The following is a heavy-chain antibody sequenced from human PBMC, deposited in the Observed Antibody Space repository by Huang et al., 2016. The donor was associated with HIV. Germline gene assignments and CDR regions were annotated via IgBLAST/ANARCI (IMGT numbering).Heavy chain of an antibody. CDR1: GGSIRSENYY. Sequence: QLQLQESGPGLVKPSETLSLTCTVSGGSIRSENYYWGWIRQPPGKGLEWIGSIYYSVGTYYNPSLKSRVTITVDTSENQFALKMRSVTAADTAVYYCARLPGSITMIRGVITDPYWGQGTLVTVSS. J-gene: IGHJ4*02. CDR2: IYYSVGT. D-gene: IGHD3-10*01. CDR3: ARLPGSITMIRGVITDPY. V-gene: IGHV4-39*01.